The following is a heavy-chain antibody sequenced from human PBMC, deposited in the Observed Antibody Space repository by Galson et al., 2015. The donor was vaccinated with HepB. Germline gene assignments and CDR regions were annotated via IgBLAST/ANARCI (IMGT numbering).Heavy chain of an antibody. D-gene: IGHD2-2*01. Sequence: SLRLSCAASGFTFGNYGIHWVRQAPGKGLEWVAVIWYDGSNKYYADSVKGRFTISRDNSKNTVYLQMNSLRAEDTAVYYCARDDRPSYCGSTSCNVYGADVWGQGTTVTVSS. CDR1: GFTFGNYG. J-gene: IGHJ6*02. CDR3: ARDDRPSYCGSTSCNVYGADV. CDR2: IWYDGSNK. V-gene: IGHV3-33*01.